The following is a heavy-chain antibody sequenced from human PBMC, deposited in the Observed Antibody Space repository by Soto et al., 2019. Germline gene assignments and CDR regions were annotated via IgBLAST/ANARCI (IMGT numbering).Heavy chain of an antibody. V-gene: IGHV1-18*01. D-gene: IGHD4-17*01. CDR2: ISAYNGNT. Sequence: QGQLVQSGAEVKKPGASVKVSCKASGYTFTSYGISWVRQAPGQGLEWMGWISAYNGNTNYAQKLQGRVTMTTDTSMSTAYMELRSLRSDDTAVYYCARWTTVKDPDPYYYYYYMDVWGKGTTVTVSS. J-gene: IGHJ6*03. CDR1: GYTFTSYG. CDR3: ARWTTVKDPDPYYYYYYMDV.